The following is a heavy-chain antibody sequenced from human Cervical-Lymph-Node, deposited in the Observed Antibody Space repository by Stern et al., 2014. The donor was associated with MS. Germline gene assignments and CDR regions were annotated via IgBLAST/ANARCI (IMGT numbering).Heavy chain of an antibody. CDR2: IYYSGSS. D-gene: IGHD2-21*02. V-gene: IGHV4-31*03. J-gene: IGHJ4*02. Sequence: VQLLESGPGLVKPSQTLSLTCTVSGGSISSGGYYWGWIRQHPGKGLEWIGDIYYSGSSYYNPSLKSRVTISVDTSKNQFSLKLSSVTAADTAVYYCATLAYCGGDCYVGFDYWGQGTLVTVSS. CDR3: ATLAYCGGDCYVGFDY. CDR1: GGSISSGGYY.